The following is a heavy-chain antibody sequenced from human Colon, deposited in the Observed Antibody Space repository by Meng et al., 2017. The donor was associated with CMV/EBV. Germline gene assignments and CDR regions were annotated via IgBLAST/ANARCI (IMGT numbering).Heavy chain of an antibody. CDR2: IKQDGSEK. Sequence: GGSLRLSCAASGFTFSTYWMSWVRQAPGEGLEWVANIKQDGSEKNYVDSVKGRFTISRDNAKNSLYLQMNSLGADDTAVYYCARDGGWYEYYFDYWGQGILVTVSS. CDR3: ARDGGWYEYYFDY. J-gene: IGHJ4*02. CDR1: GFTFSTYW. D-gene: IGHD6-13*01. V-gene: IGHV3-7*01.